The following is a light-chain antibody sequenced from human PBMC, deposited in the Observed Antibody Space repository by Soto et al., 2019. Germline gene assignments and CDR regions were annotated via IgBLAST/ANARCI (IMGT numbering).Light chain of an antibody. CDR2: KAS. J-gene: IGKJ1*01. V-gene: IGKV1-5*03. Sequence: IAMTQSPATLSASIGERVSITCRASQTISSWLAWYQQKPGKAPNLLIYKASTLKSGVPSRFSGSGSGTEVSLTTISRLHYEYVAVYYRQQNNKWNPFGQGTKVDIK. CDR3: QQNNKWNP. CDR1: QTISSW.